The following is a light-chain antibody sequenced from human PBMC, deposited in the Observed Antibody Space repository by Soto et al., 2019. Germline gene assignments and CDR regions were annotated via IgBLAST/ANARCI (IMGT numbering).Light chain of an antibody. CDR1: QTVSNNY. V-gene: IGKV3-20*01. CDR2: GAS. J-gene: IGKJ1*01. CDR3: QQYGSSPWT. Sequence: IVLTQSPGTLSLSPGERATLSCRPSQTVSNNYLAWYQQRPGQAPRLLFYGASTGATGLPDRFSGSGSGTDLTITISRLEPEDCEVYDGQQYGSSPWTFGQGTKVDIK.